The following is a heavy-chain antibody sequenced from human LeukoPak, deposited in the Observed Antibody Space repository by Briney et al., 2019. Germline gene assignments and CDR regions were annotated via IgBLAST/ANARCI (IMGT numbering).Heavy chain of an antibody. Sequence: PGGSLRLSCAASGFTFTTYAMNWVRQAPGKGLQWVSSISGSGDSTYYADSVRGRFTISRDNSKNTVSLQMNSLRAEDTAIYYCAKSPGYSGSYPAFDYWGQGALVTVSS. CDR1: GFTFTTYA. D-gene: IGHD1-26*01. CDR3: AKSPGYSGSYPAFDY. V-gene: IGHV3-23*01. J-gene: IGHJ4*02. CDR2: ISGSGDST.